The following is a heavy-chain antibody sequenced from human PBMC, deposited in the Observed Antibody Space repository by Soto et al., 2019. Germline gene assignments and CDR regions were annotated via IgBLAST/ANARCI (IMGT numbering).Heavy chain of an antibody. CDR1: GGSFRSSHISTY. V-gene: IGHV4-61*01. CDR2: IYHNGNT. Sequence: PAETLSLTCSVSGGSFRSSHISTYWTWIRQPPGKGLEWIAYIYHNGNTVYIPSLKSRITISVDSSKNQFSLKMNSLTAADPAVYYCALLNWNCGRGCYIDSWGPGSLVTAPQ. D-gene: IGHD2-21*02. CDR3: ALLNWNCGRGCYIDS. J-gene: IGHJ4*02.